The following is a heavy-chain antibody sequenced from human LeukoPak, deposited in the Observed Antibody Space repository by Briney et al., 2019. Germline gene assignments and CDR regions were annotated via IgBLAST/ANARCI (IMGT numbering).Heavy chain of an antibody. D-gene: IGHD3-10*01. V-gene: IGHV1-69*13. CDR1: GGTFSSYA. CDR2: IIPIFGTA. Sequence: SVKVSCKASGGTFSSYAISWVRQAPGQGLEWMGGIIPIFGTANYAQKFQGRVTITADESTSTAYMELSSLRSEDTAVYYCATTLNYYGSGSYYKDWGQGTLVTVSS. J-gene: IGHJ4*02. CDR3: ATTLNYYGSGSYYKD.